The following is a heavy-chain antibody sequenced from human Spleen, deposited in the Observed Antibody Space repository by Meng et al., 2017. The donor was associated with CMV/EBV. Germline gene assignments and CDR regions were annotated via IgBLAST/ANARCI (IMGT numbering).Heavy chain of an antibody. V-gene: IGHV1-24*01. CDR3: ATGLIGFMEWNGCDS. CDR2: YDPEEGEI. J-gene: IGHJ4*02. Sequence: ASVKVSCKVSGYTLTELSMHWVRQAPGKGLEWMGGYDPEEGEIIYAQKFQGRVTMTEDRLIDTAYMELSSLRSEDTAEYYCATGLIGFMEWNGCDSWGQGTLVTVSS. CDR1: GYTLTELS. D-gene: IGHD3-3*01.